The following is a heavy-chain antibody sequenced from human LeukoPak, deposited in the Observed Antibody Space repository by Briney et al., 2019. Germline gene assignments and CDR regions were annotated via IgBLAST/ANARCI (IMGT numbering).Heavy chain of an antibody. V-gene: IGHV1-2*02. Sequence: ASVTDSCKASGYTFTSYYMHWVRQAPGQGLEWMGWIKPNSGGTNYAQKFQGRVTMTRDTSISTAYMELSRLRSDDTAVYYCARPYYDILTGYYYGMDVWGQGTTVTVSS. J-gene: IGHJ6*02. D-gene: IGHD3-9*01. CDR3: ARPYYDILTGYYYGMDV. CDR1: GYTFTSYY. CDR2: IKPNSGGT.